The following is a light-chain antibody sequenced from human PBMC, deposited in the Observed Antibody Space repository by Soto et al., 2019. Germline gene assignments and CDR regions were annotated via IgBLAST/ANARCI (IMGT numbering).Light chain of an antibody. V-gene: IGLV2-11*01. Sequence: QSALTQPRSVSGSPGQSVTISCTGTSSDVGGYNYVSWYQQHPGRAPKVMIYDVSTRPSGVPDRFSGSKSGNTASLTISELQAEDEADYYCYSYAGSCTFVFGTGTKLTVL. CDR1: SSDVGGYNY. J-gene: IGLJ1*01. CDR3: YSYAGSCTFV. CDR2: DVS.